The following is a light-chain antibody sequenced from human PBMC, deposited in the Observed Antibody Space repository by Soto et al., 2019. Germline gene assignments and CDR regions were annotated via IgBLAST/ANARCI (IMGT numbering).Light chain of an antibody. CDR2: DAS. Sequence: EIVMTQSPATLSVSPGERATLSCRASQSVSSNLAWYQQKPGQAPRLFIYDASTRATGIPARFSGSGSGTEFTLTISSLQSEDFAVYYCHQYNNWPRTFGQGTKVDIK. V-gene: IGKV3-15*01. J-gene: IGKJ1*01. CDR1: QSVSSN. CDR3: HQYNNWPRT.